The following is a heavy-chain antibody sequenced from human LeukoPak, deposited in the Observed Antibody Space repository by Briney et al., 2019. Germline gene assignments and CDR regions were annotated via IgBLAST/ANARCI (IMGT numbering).Heavy chain of an antibody. J-gene: IGHJ4*02. CDR2: ISGDGANE. Sequence: GGSLRLSCATSGFTFDEHAMHWVRQVPGRGLEWVSLISGDGANEYYADSVKGRFTISRDNSRNSLFLQMNSLRTEDTALYFSAKRSGAPNNFDYWGQGVLVTVSS. CDR3: AKRSGAPNNFDY. V-gene: IGHV3-43*02. CDR1: GFTFDEHA. D-gene: IGHD1-1*01.